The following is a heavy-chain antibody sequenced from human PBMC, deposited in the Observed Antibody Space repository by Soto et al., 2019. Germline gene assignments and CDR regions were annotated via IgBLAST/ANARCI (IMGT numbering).Heavy chain of an antibody. Sequence: ASVKVSWKVSGYTLTELSMHWVRQAPGKGLEWMGGFDPEDGETIYAQKFQGRVTMTEDTSTDTAYMELSSLRSEDTAVYYCATGVRIAVAPFDYWGQGTLVTVSS. D-gene: IGHD6-19*01. J-gene: IGHJ4*02. CDR2: FDPEDGET. CDR1: GYTLTELS. V-gene: IGHV1-24*01. CDR3: ATGVRIAVAPFDY.